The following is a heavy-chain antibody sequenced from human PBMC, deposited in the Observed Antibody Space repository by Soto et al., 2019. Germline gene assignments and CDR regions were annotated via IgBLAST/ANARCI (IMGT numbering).Heavy chain of an antibody. V-gene: IGHV4-59*12. D-gene: IGHD6-6*01. CDR2: IYYSGRT. CDR1: GGSISSYY. J-gene: IGHJ5*02. CDR3: ARGSFSSSSSWFDP. Sequence: SETQSLTCTVSGGSISSYYWSWIRQPPGKGLEWIGYIYYSGRTYYNPSLHSRASIAVDTTENQFSLKLTSVTAADTSVYYCARGSFSSSSSWFDPWGRGTLVTVSS.